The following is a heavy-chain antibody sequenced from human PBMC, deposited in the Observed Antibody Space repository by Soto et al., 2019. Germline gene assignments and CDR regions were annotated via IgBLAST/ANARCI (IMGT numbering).Heavy chain of an antibody. CDR1: GGSISNYY. CDR3: ARLLPSYTIDY. Sequence: SETLSLTCTVSGGSISNYYWSWIRQPPGKGLEWIGNIYYSGTTNYNPSLKSRVTISVDTSKNQFSLKLSSVTAADTAVYYCARLLPSYTIDYWGQGTLVTVS. V-gene: IGHV4-59*08. J-gene: IGHJ4*02. CDR2: IYYSGTT.